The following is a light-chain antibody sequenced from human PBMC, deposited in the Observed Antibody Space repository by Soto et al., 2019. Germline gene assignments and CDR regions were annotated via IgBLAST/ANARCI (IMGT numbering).Light chain of an antibody. V-gene: IGLV2-14*01. J-gene: IGLJ1*01. CDR1: GSDVGSYKY. CDR2: EVS. Sequence: QSALTQPPSVSGSPGQSITISCTGTGSDVGSYKYVSWYQQHPGKAPKLIIFEVSNRPSGVSDRFSGSKSGNTASLTISGLQAEDEADYYCSSYTSISSLGVFGTGTKVTVL. CDR3: SSYTSISSLGV.